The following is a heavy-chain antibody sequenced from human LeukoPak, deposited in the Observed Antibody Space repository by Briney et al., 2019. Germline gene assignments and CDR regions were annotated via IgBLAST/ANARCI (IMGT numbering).Heavy chain of an antibody. D-gene: IGHD6-19*01. CDR2: IYYSGST. V-gene: IGHV4-39*07. J-gene: IGHJ5*02. CDR3: ASVRGYSSGWYASGFDP. CDR1: GGSISSGSYY. Sequence: SETLSLTCTVSGGSISSGSYYWGWIRQPPGKGLEWIGSIYYSGSTYHNPSLKSRVTISVDTSKNQFSLKLSSVTAADTAVYYCASVRGYSSGWYASGFDPWGQGTLVTVSS.